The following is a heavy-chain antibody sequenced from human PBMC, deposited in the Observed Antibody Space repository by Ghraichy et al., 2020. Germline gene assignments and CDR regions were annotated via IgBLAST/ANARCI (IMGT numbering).Heavy chain of an antibody. V-gene: IGHV3-7*01. D-gene: IGHD3-22*01. CDR3: ARGVYYDSSGYEY. CDR2: IKQDGSEK. Sequence: GGSLRLSCAASGFTFSSYWMSWVRQAPGKGLEWVANIKQDGSEKYYVDSVKGRFTISRDNAKNSLYLQMNSLRAEDTAVYYCARGVYYDSSGYEYWGQGTLVTVSS. J-gene: IGHJ4*02. CDR1: GFTFSSYW.